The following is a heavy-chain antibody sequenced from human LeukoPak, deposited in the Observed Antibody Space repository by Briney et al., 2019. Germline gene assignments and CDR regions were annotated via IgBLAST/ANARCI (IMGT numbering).Heavy chain of an antibody. CDR2: TRYDGSNK. CDR1: GFTFSSYG. Sequence: GGSLRLSCAASGFTFSSYGIHWVRQAPGKGLEWVAFTRYDGSNKYYADSVKGRFTISRDNSKNTLYLQMNSLRAEDTAVYYCARDTLGEGEDANYAVYYFDYWGQGTLVTVSS. D-gene: IGHD4/OR15-4a*01. J-gene: IGHJ4*02. V-gene: IGHV3-30*02. CDR3: ARDTLGEGEDANYAVYYFDY.